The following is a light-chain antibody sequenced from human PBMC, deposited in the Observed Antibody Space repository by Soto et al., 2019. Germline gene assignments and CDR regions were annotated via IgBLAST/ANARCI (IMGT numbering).Light chain of an antibody. CDR1: SSNIGAGYD. CDR3: QSYDSSLSGCDVV. V-gene: IGLV1-40*01. CDR2: GNS. Sequence: QSVLTQPPSVSGAPGQRVTISCTGSSSNIGAGYDVHWYQQLPGTAPKLLIYGNSNRPSGVPDRFSGSKSGTSASLAITGLQAEDEADYYCQSYDSSLSGCDVVFGGGTKLTVL. J-gene: IGLJ2*01.